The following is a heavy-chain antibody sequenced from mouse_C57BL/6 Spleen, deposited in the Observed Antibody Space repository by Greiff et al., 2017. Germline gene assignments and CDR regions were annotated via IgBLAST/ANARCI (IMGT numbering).Heavy chain of an antibody. J-gene: IGHJ2*01. Sequence: EVKLVESGGGLVKPGGSLKLSCAASGFTFSDYGMHWVRQAPEKGLEWVAYISSGSSTIYYADTVKGRFTISRDKAKNTLFLQMTSLRSEDTAMYYCARYDYEDFDYWGQGTTLTVSS. V-gene: IGHV5-17*01. CDR2: ISSGSSTI. CDR3: ARYDYEDFDY. D-gene: IGHD2-4*01. CDR1: GFTFSDYG.